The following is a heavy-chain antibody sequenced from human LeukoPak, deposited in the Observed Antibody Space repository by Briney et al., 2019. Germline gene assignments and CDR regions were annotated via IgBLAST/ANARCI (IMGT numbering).Heavy chain of an antibody. V-gene: IGHV3-21*01. Sequence: GSLRLSCAASGFTFSSYWMNWVRQAPGKGLEWVSSISSSSSYIYYADSVKGRFTISRDNAKNSLYLQMNSLRAEDTAVYYCAGAIAAAGRGRFDPWGQGTLVTVSS. D-gene: IGHD6-13*01. J-gene: IGHJ5*02. CDR3: AGAIAAAGRGRFDP. CDR1: GFTFSSYW. CDR2: ISSSSSYI.